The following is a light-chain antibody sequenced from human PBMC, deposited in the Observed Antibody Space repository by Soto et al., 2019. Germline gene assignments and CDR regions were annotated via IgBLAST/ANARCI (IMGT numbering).Light chain of an antibody. J-gene: IGKJ1*01. CDR2: GAS. Sequence: EIVLTQSPGTLSLSPGERATLSCRASHTISSSYLAWYQQKPGLAPRLLIYGASSRATGIPDRFSGSGSGTDFTLTISRLEPEDFAVYYCQQYGSSPWTFGQGTKV. CDR3: QQYGSSPWT. CDR1: HTISSSY. V-gene: IGKV3-20*01.